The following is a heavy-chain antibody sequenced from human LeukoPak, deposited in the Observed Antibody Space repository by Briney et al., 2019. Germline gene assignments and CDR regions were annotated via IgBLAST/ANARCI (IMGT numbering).Heavy chain of an antibody. D-gene: IGHD6-19*01. CDR3: AREPGIAEAGELDY. CDR1: GGSFSGYY. Sequence: PSETLSLTCAVYGGSFSGYYWSWIRQPPGKGLEWIGEINHSGSTNYNPSLKSRVTISVDTSKNQFSLKLSSVTAADTAVYYCAREPGIAEAGELDYWGQGTLVTVSS. CDR2: INHSGST. V-gene: IGHV4-34*01. J-gene: IGHJ4*02.